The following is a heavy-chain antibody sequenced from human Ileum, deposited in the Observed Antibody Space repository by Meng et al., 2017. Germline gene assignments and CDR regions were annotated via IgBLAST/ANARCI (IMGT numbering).Heavy chain of an antibody. CDR3: VRHGGKYFDS. CDR1: GGSISSSFY. V-gene: IGHV4-4*02. CDR2: IYLAGSP. D-gene: IGHD2-15*01. J-gene: IGHJ4*02. Sequence: QVQLQDSGPGLVEPSGTLSLTCTVSGGSISSSFYWSWVRQSPGKGLELIGQIYLAGSPNYNPSLESRVTISVDKSKNQFSLRLTSVTAADTAIFYCVRHGGKYFDSWGQGTLVTVSS.